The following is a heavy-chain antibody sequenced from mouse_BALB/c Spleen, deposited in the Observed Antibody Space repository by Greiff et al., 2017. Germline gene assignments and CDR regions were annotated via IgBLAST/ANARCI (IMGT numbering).Heavy chain of an antibody. V-gene: IGHV3-2*02. CDR1: GYSITSDYA. D-gene: IGHD2-3*01. J-gene: IGHJ2*01. CDR3: ARDGYLPFDY. Sequence: EVKLMESGPGLVKPSQSLSLTCTVTGYSITSDYAWNWIRQFPGNKLEWMGYISYSGSTSYNPSLKSRISITRDTSKNQFFLQLNSVTTEDTATYYCARDGYLPFDYWGQGTTLTVSS. CDR2: ISYSGST.